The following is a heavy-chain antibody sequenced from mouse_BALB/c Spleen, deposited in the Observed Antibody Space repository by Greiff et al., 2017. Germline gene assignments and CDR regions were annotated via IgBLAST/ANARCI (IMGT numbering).Heavy chain of an antibody. CDR1: GYAFTNYL. V-gene: IGHV1-54*01. CDR3: ARGGFAY. CDR2: INPGSGGT. Sequence: VQVVESGAELVRPGTSVKVSCKASGYAFTNYLIEWVKQRPGQGLEWIGVINPGSGGTNYNEKFKGKATLTADKSSSTAYMQLSSLTSDDSAVYFSARGGFAYWGQGTLVTVSA. J-gene: IGHJ3*01.